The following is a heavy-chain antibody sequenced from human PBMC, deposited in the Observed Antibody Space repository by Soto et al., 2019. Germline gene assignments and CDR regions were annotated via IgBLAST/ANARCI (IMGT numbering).Heavy chain of an antibody. V-gene: IGHV1-69*06. Sequence: SVKVSCKASGGTFSSYAISWLRQSPGQGLEWMGGIIPIFGTANYAQKFQGRVTITADKSTSTAYMELSSLRSEDTAVYYCARYLDYGGNDYWGQGTLVTVSS. CDR1: GGTFSSYA. CDR2: IIPIFGTA. D-gene: IGHD4-17*01. J-gene: IGHJ4*02. CDR3: ARYLDYGGNDY.